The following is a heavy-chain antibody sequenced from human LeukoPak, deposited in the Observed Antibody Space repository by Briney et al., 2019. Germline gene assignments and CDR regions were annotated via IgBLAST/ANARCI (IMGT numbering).Heavy chain of an antibody. D-gene: IGHD6-13*01. Sequence: VGSLRLSCAASGFTFSSYAMSWVRQAPGKGLEWVSAISGSGGSTYYADSVKGRFTISRDNSKNTLYLQMNSLRAEDTAVYYCAKPLAAADPYSYYYYMDVWGKGTTVTVSS. CDR3: AKPLAAADPYSYYYYMDV. J-gene: IGHJ6*03. CDR1: GFTFSSYA. V-gene: IGHV3-23*01. CDR2: ISGSGGST.